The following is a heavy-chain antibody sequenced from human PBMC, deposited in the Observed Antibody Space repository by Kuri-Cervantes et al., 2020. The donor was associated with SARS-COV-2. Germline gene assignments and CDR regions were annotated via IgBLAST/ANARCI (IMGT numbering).Heavy chain of an antibody. CDR3: ARKISITILVRVWQYIDY. CDR1: GYTFTGYY. V-gene: IGHV1-2*02. CDR2: INPNSGGT. Sequence: ASVKVSCKASGYTFTGYYMHWVRQAPGQGLEWMGWINPNSGGTNYAQKFQGRVTMTRDTSISTAYMELSRLRSDDTAVYYCARKISITILVRVWQYIDYWGQGTLVTVSS. J-gene: IGHJ4*02. D-gene: IGHD3-3*01.